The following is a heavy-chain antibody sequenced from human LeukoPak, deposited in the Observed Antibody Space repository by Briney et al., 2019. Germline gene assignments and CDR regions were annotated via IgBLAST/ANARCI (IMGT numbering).Heavy chain of an antibody. D-gene: IGHD3-10*01. Sequence: GGSLRLSCATSGFTFSTSGMHWVRQAPGKGLEWVAVISYDGSNKYYADSVKGRFTISRDNSKNTLYLQMNSLRAEDTAVYYCARLLNPSMVRGVTIDYWGQGTLVTVSS. CDR1: GFTFSTSG. J-gene: IGHJ4*02. CDR2: ISYDGSNK. CDR3: ARLLNPSMVRGVTIDY. V-gene: IGHV3-30*19.